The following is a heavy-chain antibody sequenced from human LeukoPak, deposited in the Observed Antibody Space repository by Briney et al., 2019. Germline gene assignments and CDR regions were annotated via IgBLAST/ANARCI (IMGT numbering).Heavy chain of an antibody. D-gene: IGHD3-22*01. Sequence: SETPSLTCDVFGYSIRSGYYWGWIRQPPGKGLEWIGSIYHSGSTYYKPSLKSRVTISVDTSKNQLSLKLSSVTAADTAVYYCARFSGYSYYYMDVWGKGTTVTVSS. CDR3: ARFSGYSYYYMDV. V-gene: IGHV4-38-2*01. CDR1: GYSIRSGYY. J-gene: IGHJ6*03. CDR2: IYHSGST.